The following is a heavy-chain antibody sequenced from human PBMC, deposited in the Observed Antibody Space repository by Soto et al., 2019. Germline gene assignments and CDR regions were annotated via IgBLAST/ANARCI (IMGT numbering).Heavy chain of an antibody. D-gene: IGHD1-26*01. CDR2: ISGSGGST. V-gene: IGHV3-23*01. J-gene: IGHJ4*02. CDR1: GLSFSSYA. CDR3: ARDLAKGGGSAGFDY. Sequence: GSLRLSGAASGLSFSSYAMSWVRQAPGKGLEWVSAISGSGGSTYYADSVKGRFTISRDNSKNTLYLQMNILRAEDTAVYYCARDLAKGGGSAGFDYWGQGTLVTVSS.